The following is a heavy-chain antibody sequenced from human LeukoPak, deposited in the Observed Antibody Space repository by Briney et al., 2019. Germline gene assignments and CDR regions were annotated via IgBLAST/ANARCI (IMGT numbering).Heavy chain of an antibody. Sequence: SETLSLTCTVSGGSISSYYRSWIRQPPGKGLEWIGYIYYSGSTDYNPSLKSRVTISVDTSKNQFSLKLSSVTAADTAVYYCATSGYSSGWYRRTGDAFDIWGQGTMVTISS. D-gene: IGHD6-19*01. CDR3: ATSGYSSGWYRRTGDAFDI. J-gene: IGHJ3*02. V-gene: IGHV4-59*01. CDR2: IYYSGST. CDR1: GGSISSYY.